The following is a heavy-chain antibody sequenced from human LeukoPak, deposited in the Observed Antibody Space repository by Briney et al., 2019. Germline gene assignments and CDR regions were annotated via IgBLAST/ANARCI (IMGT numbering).Heavy chain of an antibody. CDR2: LSYDGSNK. CDR1: GFTFSSKS. CDR3: ARVGDSGWYYFDS. Sequence: PGRSLRLSCVASGFTFSSKSLHWVRQPPGRGLEWVALLSYDGSNKYYTDSVKGRFTISRDNSKNTLYLQMNSLRAEDSAVYYCARVGDSGWYYFDSWGQGTLVTVSS. D-gene: IGHD6-19*01. J-gene: IGHJ4*02. V-gene: IGHV3-30-3*01.